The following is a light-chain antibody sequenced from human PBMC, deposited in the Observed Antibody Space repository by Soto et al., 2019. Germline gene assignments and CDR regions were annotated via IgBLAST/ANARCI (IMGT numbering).Light chain of an antibody. CDR3: QQYNDFQYT. J-gene: IGKJ2*01. CDR1: QSIGSW. CDR2: KAT. Sequence: DIQMTQSPSTLSASVGDGVTITCRASQSIGSWLAWYQQKPGKAPQLLIYKATNLQNGVPSRFSGSGSGTDFSLTISSLQPVDSATYYCQQYNDFQYTFGPGTKLEI. V-gene: IGKV1-5*03.